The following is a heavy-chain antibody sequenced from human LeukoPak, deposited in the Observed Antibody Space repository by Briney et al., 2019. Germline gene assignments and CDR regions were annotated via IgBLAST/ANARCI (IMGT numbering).Heavy chain of an antibody. CDR3: AKGIVVETYYYYYGMDV. Sequence: PGGSLRLSCAASGFTFDDYTMHWVRQAPGKGLEWVSLISWDGGSTYYADSVKGRLTISRDNSKNSLYLQMNSLRTGDTALYYCAKGIVVETYYYYYGMDVWGQGTTVTVSS. J-gene: IGHJ6*02. D-gene: IGHD3-22*01. V-gene: IGHV3-43*01. CDR1: GFTFDDYT. CDR2: ISWDGGST.